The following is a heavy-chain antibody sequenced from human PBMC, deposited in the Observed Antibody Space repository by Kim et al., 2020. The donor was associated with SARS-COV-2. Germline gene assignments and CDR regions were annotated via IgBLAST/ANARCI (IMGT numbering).Heavy chain of an antibody. V-gene: IGHV1-46*01. J-gene: IGHJ4*02. Sequence: ASVKVSCKASGYTFTTYYIHWVRQAPGQRLEWMGLINPSSGSTSYAQKFQGRVTITRDTSTSTAYMELSSLRSEDTAVYYCARETKTTAAGMFRDYFDSWGQGTLVTVSS. CDR2: INPSSGST. CDR1: GYTFTTYY. D-gene: IGHD6-25*01. CDR3: ARETKTTAAGMFRDYFDS.